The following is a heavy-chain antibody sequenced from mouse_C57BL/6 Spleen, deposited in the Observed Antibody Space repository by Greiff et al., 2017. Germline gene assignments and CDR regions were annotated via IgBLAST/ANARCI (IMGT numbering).Heavy chain of an antibody. CDR3: ARSTPRLAWFAY. CDR2: IYPGDGDT. Sequence: QVQLKQSGAELVKPGASVKISCKASGYAFSSYWMNWVKQRPGKGLEWIGQIYPGDGDTNYNGKFKGKATLTADKSSSTAYMQLSSLTSEDSAVYFCARSTPRLAWFAYWGQGTLVTVSA. J-gene: IGHJ3*01. CDR1: GYAFSSYW. D-gene: IGHD2-1*01. V-gene: IGHV1-80*01.